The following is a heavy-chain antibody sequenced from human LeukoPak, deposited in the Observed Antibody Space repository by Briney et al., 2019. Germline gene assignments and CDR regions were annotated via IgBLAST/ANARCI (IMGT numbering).Heavy chain of an antibody. CDR1: GFTFSSYD. Sequence: GGSLRLSCAASGFTFSSYDMHWVRQATGKGLEWVSAIGTAGDTYYPGSVKGGFTISRENAKNSLYLQMNSLRAGDTAVYYCARAIRAADAFDIWGQGTMVTVSS. CDR2: IGTAGDT. D-gene: IGHD2-15*01. J-gene: IGHJ3*02. V-gene: IGHV3-13*01. CDR3: ARAIRAADAFDI.